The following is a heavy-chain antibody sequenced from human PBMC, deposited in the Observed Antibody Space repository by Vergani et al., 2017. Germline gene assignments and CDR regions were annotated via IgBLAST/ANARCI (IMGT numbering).Heavy chain of an antibody. D-gene: IGHD3-10*01. CDR2: VSFRGDT. CDR3: ARSRIYYGAGSPDY. J-gene: IGHJ4*02. CDR1: GGSFRGYY. Sequence: QVQLQQWGAGLLKPSETLSLTCAVYGGSFRGYYWSWIRKPPGKVLEWMGYVSFRGDTLYDPSVKGRMTISLNTSSNQFSLYLTSVTAADTAVYYCARSRIYYGAGSPDYWGQGTLVTVSS. V-gene: IGHV4-34*11.